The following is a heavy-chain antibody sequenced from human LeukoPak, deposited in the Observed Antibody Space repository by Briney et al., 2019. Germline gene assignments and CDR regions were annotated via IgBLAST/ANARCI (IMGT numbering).Heavy chain of an antibody. CDR3: ARARRDGYNSPDY. CDR1: GFTVSSNY. D-gene: IGHD5-24*01. V-gene: IGHV3-53*01. Sequence: PGGSLRLSCAASGFTVSSNYMSWVRQAPGKGLEWVSIIYSGGSTYYADSVKGRFTISRDNSKNTLYLQMNSLRAEDTAVYYCARARRDGYNSPDYWGQGTLVTVSS. CDR2: IYSGGST. J-gene: IGHJ4*02.